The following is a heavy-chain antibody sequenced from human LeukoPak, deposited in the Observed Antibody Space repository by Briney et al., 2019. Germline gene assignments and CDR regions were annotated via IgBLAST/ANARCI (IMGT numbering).Heavy chain of an antibody. D-gene: IGHD3-3*01. Sequence: ASVKVSCKASGYTFTDFALNWVRQAPGQGLEWMGWINTNTGNPTYARDFTGRFVLSLDTSVSTAYLQISSLKAEDTAIYYCARVYEFWSDYWGQGTLVTVS. CDR3: ARVYEFWSDY. J-gene: IGHJ4*02. V-gene: IGHV7-4-1*02. CDR1: GYTFTDFA. CDR2: INTNTGNP.